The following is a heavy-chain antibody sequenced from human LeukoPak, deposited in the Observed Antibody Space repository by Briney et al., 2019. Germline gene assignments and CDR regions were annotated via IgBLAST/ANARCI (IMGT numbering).Heavy chain of an antibody. CDR3: ARDQVGATHY. J-gene: IGHJ4*02. CDR1: GFTFSSYA. V-gene: IGHV3-23*01. CDR2: ISGSGGST. Sequence: GGSLRLSCGASGFTFSSYALSWVRQAPGKGLEWVSSISGSGGSTYYADSVKGRFTVSRDNSKNTLYLQMNSLRAEDTAVYYCARDQVGATHYWGQGTLVTVSS. D-gene: IGHD1-26*01.